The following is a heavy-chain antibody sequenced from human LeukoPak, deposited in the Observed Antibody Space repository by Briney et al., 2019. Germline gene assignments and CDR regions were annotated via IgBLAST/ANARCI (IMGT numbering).Heavy chain of an antibody. V-gene: IGHV4-34*01. J-gene: IGHJ4*02. CDR3: ARSSWSLFDY. CDR1: GGSFSGYY. Sequence: SPSETLSLTCAVYGGSFSGYYWSWIRQPPGKGLEWIGEINHSGSTNYNPSLKSRVTISVDTSKNQFSLKLSSVTAADTAVYYCARSSWSLFDYWGQGTLVTVSS. D-gene: IGHD1-26*01. CDR2: INHSGST.